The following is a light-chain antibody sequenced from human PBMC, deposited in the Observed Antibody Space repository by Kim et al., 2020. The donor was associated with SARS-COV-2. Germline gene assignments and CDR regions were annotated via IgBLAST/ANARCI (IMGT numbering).Light chain of an antibody. CDR3: QQSYSTSPLT. Sequence: DIQMTQSPSSLSASVGDRVTITCRASQSISNYLNWYQNKPRKVPNLLIYGSTNLQSGVPSRFSGAGSGTDFTLTISSLHPEDFAVYYCQQSYSTSPLTFGQGTKVDIK. V-gene: IGKV1-39*01. J-gene: IGKJ1*01. CDR1: QSISNY. CDR2: GST.